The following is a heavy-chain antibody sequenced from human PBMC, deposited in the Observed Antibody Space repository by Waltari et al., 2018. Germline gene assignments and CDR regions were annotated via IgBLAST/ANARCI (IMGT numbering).Heavy chain of an antibody. Sequence: EVQLVESGGGLVKPGGSRRLSCAASGFTFSNYNMNWFRQAPGKGLEWVSSISGSGTYIYYSDSVKGRFTISRDNAKNSLFLQMNSLRAEDTAVYYCARENLGVIIFHYYFMDVWGKGTTVTISS. CDR3: ARENLGVIIFHYYFMDV. V-gene: IGHV3-21*06. CDR2: ISGSGTYI. CDR1: GFTFSNYN. D-gene: IGHD3-3*01. J-gene: IGHJ6*03.